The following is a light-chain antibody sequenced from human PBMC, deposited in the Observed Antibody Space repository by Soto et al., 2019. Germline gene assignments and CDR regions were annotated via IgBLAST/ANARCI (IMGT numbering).Light chain of an antibody. V-gene: IGKV3-15*01. CDR3: QQYNNWPPWT. CDR2: GAS. Sequence: EIVMTQSPATLSVSQGERATLSCRASQSVSNNLAWYQQKPGQAPRLLIYGASTRATGIPARFRGSGSGTEFTLTISRLHSEDFAVYYCQQYNNWPPWTFGQGTKVEIK. J-gene: IGKJ1*01. CDR1: QSVSNN.